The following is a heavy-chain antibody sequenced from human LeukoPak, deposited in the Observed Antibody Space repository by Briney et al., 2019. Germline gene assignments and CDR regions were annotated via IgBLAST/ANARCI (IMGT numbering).Heavy chain of an antibody. D-gene: IGHD3-9*01. CDR2: IYYSGST. J-gene: IGHJ3*02. CDR1: GGSISSYY. V-gene: IGHV4-59*01. Sequence: SETLSLTCTVSGGSISSYYWSWIRQPPGKGLEWIGYIYYSGSTSYNPSLKSRVTISVDTSKNQFSLKLSSVTAADTAVYYCARQNYDILTGYYTDAFDIWGQGTMVTVSS. CDR3: ARQNYDILTGYYTDAFDI.